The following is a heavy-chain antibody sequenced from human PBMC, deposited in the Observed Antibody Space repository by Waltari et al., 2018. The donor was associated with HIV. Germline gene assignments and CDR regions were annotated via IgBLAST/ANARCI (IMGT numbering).Heavy chain of an antibody. CDR2: IYYSGRA. CDR1: GGSISSGDYY. J-gene: IGHJ5*02. D-gene: IGHD3-10*01. CDR3: ARTMVRGVIRAVGGSGWFDP. V-gene: IGHV4-30-4*08. Sequence: QVQLQESGPGLVKPSQTLSLTCTVSGGSISSGDYYWSWIRQPPGQGLEWIGYIYYSGRAHYNPSLKSRVTISVDRSKNQFSLKLSSVTAADTAVYYCARTMVRGVIRAVGGSGWFDPWGQGTLVTVSS.